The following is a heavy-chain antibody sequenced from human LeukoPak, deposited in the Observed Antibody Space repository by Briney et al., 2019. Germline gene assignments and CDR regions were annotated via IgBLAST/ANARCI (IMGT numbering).Heavy chain of an antibody. CDR2: INPNSGGT. Sequence: ASVKVSCKASGYTFTGYYMHWVRQAPGQGLEWMGRINPNSGGTNYAQKFQGRVTMTRDTSISTAYMGLSRLRSDDAAVYYCARAMVRGVITPDYWGQGTLVTVSS. CDR3: ARAMVRGVITPDY. D-gene: IGHD3-10*01. J-gene: IGHJ4*02. CDR1: GYTFTGYY. V-gene: IGHV1-2*06.